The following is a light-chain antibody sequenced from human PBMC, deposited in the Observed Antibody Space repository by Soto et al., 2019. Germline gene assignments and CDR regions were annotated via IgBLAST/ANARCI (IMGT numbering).Light chain of an antibody. CDR2: DAS. V-gene: IGKV3-11*01. CDR1: QSIXDF. CDR3: HQRSNCPPFT. Sequence: IVLTQCPATLSLSPGERATLACRASQSIXDFLGWYQQKPGQAPRLLSXDASKRSTDIPDRFIGSGSGTDFTLTISSLEPEDFAGYYCHQRSNCPPFTFGGGTKV. J-gene: IGKJ4*01.